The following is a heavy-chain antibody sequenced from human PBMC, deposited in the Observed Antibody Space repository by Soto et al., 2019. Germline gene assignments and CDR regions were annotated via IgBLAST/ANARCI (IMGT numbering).Heavy chain of an antibody. V-gene: IGHV3-7*01. D-gene: IGHD3-16*01. CDR3: ASLGRHG. CDR1: GFTFRDSW. Sequence: EVQLVESGGGLVQPGGSLRLSCAASGFTFRDSWMDWVRQAPGKGPEWVANIKQDGSEKNYVDSVKGRFTISRDNAKNSLYLQMNSLRAEDTAVYYCASLGRHGWGQGTTVTVSS. CDR2: IKQDGSEK. J-gene: IGHJ6*02.